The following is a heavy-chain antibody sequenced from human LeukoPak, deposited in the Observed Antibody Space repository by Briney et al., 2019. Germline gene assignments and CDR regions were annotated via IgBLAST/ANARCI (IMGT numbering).Heavy chain of an antibody. V-gene: IGHV3-30*04. D-gene: IGHD5-18*01. J-gene: IGHJ4*02. Sequence: PGRSLRLSCAASGFTFSSYAMHWVRQAPGKGLEWVAVISYDGSNKYYADSVKGRFTISRDNSKNTLYLQMNSLRAEDTAVYYCARGSYGLDYWGQGTLVTVSS. CDR1: GFTFSSYA. CDR3: ARGSYGLDY. CDR2: ISYDGSNK.